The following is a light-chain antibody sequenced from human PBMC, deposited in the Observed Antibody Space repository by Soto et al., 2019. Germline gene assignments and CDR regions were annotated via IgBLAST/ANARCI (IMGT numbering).Light chain of an antibody. J-gene: IGLJ2*01. Sequence: QSALTQPASVSGSPGQSVTISCTGTSTDVGANNYVSWYQQHPGRAPKAMIFDVTNRASGVSSRFSGSNSGNTASLTISGLQAEDEAEYYCHSHVGATTGGFGGGTKVTVL. CDR1: STDVGANNY. V-gene: IGLV2-14*01. CDR3: HSHVGATTGG. CDR2: DVT.